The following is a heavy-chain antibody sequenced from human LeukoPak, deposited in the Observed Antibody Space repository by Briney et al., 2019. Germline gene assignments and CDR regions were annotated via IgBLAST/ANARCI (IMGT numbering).Heavy chain of an antibody. CDR2: ISFSGST. Sequence: PSETLSLTCSVSGGSMISSSYYWNWVRQSPGKGLEWIGSISFSGSTYYSPSLRSRVTISVDTSKNQFSLRVTSVTAADTAFYFCARQTSDGDRDALHIWGQGTLVTVS. D-gene: IGHD4-17*01. V-gene: IGHV4-39*01. CDR3: ARQTSDGDRDALHI. CDR1: GGSMISSSYY. J-gene: IGHJ3*02.